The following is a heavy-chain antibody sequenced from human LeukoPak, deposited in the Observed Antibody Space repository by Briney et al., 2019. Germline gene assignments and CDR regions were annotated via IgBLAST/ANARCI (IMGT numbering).Heavy chain of an antibody. CDR3: AKDTGGPRGAYYFDY. Sequence: GRSLRLSCAASGFTFDDYAMHWVRQAPGKGLEWVSGISWNSGSIGYADSMKGRFTISRDNAKNSLYLQMNSLRAEDTALYYCAKDTGGPRGAYYFDYWGQGTLVTVSS. CDR2: ISWNSGSI. CDR1: GFTFDDYA. J-gene: IGHJ4*02. V-gene: IGHV3-9*01. D-gene: IGHD3-10*01.